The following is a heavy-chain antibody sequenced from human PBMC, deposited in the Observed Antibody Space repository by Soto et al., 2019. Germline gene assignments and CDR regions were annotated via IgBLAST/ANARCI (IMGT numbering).Heavy chain of an antibody. CDR2: INPNSGGT. V-gene: IGHV1-2*04. CDR1: GYTFTGYY. Sequence: ASVKVSCKASGYTFTGYYMHWVRQAPGQGLEWMGWINPNSGGTNYAQKFQGWVTMTRGTSISTAYMELSGLRPEDTAIYYCAADAHRDDFWSSYTYYYYSMDVWGQGTTVTVSS. J-gene: IGHJ6*02. CDR3: AADAHRDDFWSSYTYYYYSMDV. D-gene: IGHD3-3*01.